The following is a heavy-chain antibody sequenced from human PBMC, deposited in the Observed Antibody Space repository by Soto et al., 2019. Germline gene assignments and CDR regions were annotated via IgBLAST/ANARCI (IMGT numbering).Heavy chain of an antibody. V-gene: IGHV3-53*01. CDR2: IYSGGYT. CDR3: ARPPGGGGY. CDR1: GFTVSNNY. Sequence: EVQLVESGGGLIQPGGSLRLSCAVSGFTVSNNYMSWVRQAPGKGLEGVSVIYSGGYTAYGDSVKGRFTISRDNSKNTLNLKMNGRGAGAPAVYICARPPGGGGYWGQGTLVTVSS. D-gene: IGHD3-10*01. J-gene: IGHJ4*02.